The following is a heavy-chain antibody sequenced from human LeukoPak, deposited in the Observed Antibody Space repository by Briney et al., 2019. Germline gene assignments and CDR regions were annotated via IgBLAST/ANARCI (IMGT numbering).Heavy chain of an antibody. D-gene: IGHD2-15*01. CDR2: IIPIFGTA. J-gene: IGHJ4*02. CDR1: RGTFSSYA. CDR3: ARDQDCSGGSCYWH. V-gene: IGHV1-69*13. Sequence: SVKVSCKASRGTFSSYAISWVRQAPGQGLEWMGGIIPIFGTANYAQKFQGRVTITADESTSTAYMELSSLRSEDTAVYYCARDQDCSGGSCYWHWGQGTLVTVSS.